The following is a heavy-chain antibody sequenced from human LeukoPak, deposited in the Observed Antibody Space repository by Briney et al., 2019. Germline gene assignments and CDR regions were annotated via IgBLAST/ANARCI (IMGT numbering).Heavy chain of an antibody. D-gene: IGHD6-19*01. CDR3: AKSRVAGRRPFDY. V-gene: IGHV3-21*04. CDR2: ISSSSSYI. CDR1: GFTFSSYS. Sequence: GGSLRLSCAVSGFTFSSYSMNWVRQAPGKGLEWVSSISSSSSYIYYADSVKGRFTISRDNAKNSLYLQMNSLRAEDTAVYYCAKSRVAGRRPFDYWGQGTLVTVSS. J-gene: IGHJ4*02.